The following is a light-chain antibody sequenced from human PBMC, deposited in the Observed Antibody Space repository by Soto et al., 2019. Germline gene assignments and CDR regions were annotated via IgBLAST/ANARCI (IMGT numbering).Light chain of an antibody. V-gene: IGKV1-39*01. CDR2: AAS. J-gene: IGKJ4*01. CDR3: QQSYSTPLLT. Sequence: DIQMTQSPSSLSASVGDRVTITCRASQSISSYLNWYQQKPGKAPKLLIYAASSLQSGVPSRFSGSGSGTDFTLTISILQPEDFATYYCQQSYSTPLLTFGGGTKVEIK. CDR1: QSISSY.